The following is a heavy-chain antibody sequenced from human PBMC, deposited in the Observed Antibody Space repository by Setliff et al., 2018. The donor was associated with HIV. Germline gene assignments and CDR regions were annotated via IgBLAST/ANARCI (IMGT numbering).Heavy chain of an antibody. J-gene: IGHJ1*01. CDR1: GATISRHF. V-gene: IGHV4-59*11. Sequence: SETLSLTCSVSGATISRHFWSWIRQSPGEGLEWIGTIYDSGVTKYNPSLQTRVRVSVDTSKSHLSLSLTSVTPADTAVYYCTRRQWGTSGYYEFFQQWGQGSLVTVSS. D-gene: IGHD3-3*01. CDR3: TRRQWGTSGYYEFFQQ. CDR2: IYDSGVT.